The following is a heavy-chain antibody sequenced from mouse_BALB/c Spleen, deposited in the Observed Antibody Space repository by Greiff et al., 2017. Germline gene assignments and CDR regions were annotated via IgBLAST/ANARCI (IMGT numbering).Heavy chain of an antibody. CDR2: ISIYHDNT. CDR1: GYTFTDYA. CDR3: ARGYYGYDASWFAY. D-gene: IGHD2-2*01. Sequence: VQLQQSGPELVRPGESVKISCKGSGYTFTDYAMHWVKQSHAKSLEWIGVISIYHDNTNYNQKFKGKATMTVDKSSSTAYMELARLTSEDSAIYYCARGYYGYDASWFAYWGQGTLVTVSA. V-gene: IGHV1-67*01. J-gene: IGHJ3*01.